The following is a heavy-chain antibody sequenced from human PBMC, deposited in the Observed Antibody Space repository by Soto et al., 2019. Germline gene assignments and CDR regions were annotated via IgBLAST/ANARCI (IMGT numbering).Heavy chain of an antibody. V-gene: IGHV1-69*13. J-gene: IGHJ4*02. CDR2: IIPIFGTA. CDR1: GGTFSSYA. CDR3: ARDREEWAGSGYDSFYFDY. Sequence: GASVKVSCKASGGTFSSYAISWVRQAPGQGLEWMGGIIPIFGTANYAQKFQGRVTITADESTSTAYMELSSLRSEDTAVYYSARDREEWAGSGYDSFYFDYWGQGTLVTVSS. D-gene: IGHD5-12*01.